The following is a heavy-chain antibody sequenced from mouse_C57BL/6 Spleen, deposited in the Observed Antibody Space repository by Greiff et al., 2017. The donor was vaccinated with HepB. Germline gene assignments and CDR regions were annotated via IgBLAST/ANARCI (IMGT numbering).Heavy chain of an antibody. D-gene: IGHD2-1*01. CDR3: ARMVLWVYAMDY. V-gene: IGHV5-17*01. Sequence: EVMLVESGGGLVKPGGSLKLSCAASGFTFSDYGMHWVRQAPEKGLEWVAYISSGSSTIYYADTVKGRFTISRDNAKNTLFLQRTSLRSEDTAMYYCARMVLWVYAMDYWGQGTSVTVSS. CDR1: GFTFSDYG. CDR2: ISSGSSTI. J-gene: IGHJ4*01.